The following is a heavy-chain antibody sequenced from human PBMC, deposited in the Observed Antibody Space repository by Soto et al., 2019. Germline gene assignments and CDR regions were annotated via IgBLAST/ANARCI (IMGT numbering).Heavy chain of an antibody. CDR1: GGSFSGYY. V-gene: IGHV4-34*01. CDR2: INHSGST. J-gene: IGHJ4*02. D-gene: IGHD4-17*01. Sequence: PSETLSLTCAVYGGSFSGYYWSWIRQPPGKGLEWIGEINHSGSTNYNPSLQSRVTISVDTSKNQFYLRLSSVTAADTAVYYCARGRRSGDFDYWGQGTVVTVSS. CDR3: ARGRRSGDFDY.